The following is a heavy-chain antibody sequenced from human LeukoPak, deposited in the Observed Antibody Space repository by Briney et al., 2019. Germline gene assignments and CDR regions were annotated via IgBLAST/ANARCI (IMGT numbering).Heavy chain of an antibody. V-gene: IGHV3-30*18. D-gene: IGHD2-15*01. CDR1: GFAFSNYG. J-gene: IGHJ3*01. CDR2: ISYDGSYK. CDR3: AKDLSSRRYCSGDNCYPGDAFNV. Sequence: GGSLRLSCVASGFAFSNYGMHWVRQAPGKGLEWVAVISYDGSYKNYVDSVKGRFTLSRDTSKDTVYLHMNSLRAEDTAVYYCAKDLSSRRYCSGDNCYPGDAFNVWGQGTTVTVSS.